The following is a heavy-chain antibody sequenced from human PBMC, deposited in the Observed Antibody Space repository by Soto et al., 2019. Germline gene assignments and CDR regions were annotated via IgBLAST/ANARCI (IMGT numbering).Heavy chain of an antibody. D-gene: IGHD2-21*02. CDR3: ARDPCGGDCYTDY. J-gene: IGHJ4*02. CDR1: GGTFSSYA. V-gene: IGHV1-69*06. Sequence: ASVKVSCKASGGTFSSYAISWVRQAPGQGLEWMGGIIPIFGTANYAQKFQGRVTITADKSTSTAYMELSSLRSEDTAVYYCARDPCGGDCYTDYWGQGTLVTVSS. CDR2: IIPIFGTA.